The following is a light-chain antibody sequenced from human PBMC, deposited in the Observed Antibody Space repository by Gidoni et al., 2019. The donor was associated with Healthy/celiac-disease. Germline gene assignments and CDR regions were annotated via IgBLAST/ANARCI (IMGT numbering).Light chain of an antibody. CDR2: AAS. J-gene: IGKJ2*01. CDR3: QQSYSTPYT. Sequence: TQSPSSLSASVGDRVTIPCRASQSISSYLNWYQQKPGKAPKPLIYAASSLQSGVPSRFSGSGSGTDFTLTISSLQPEDFATYYCQQSYSTPYTFGQXTKLEIK. CDR1: QSISSY. V-gene: IGKV1-39*01.